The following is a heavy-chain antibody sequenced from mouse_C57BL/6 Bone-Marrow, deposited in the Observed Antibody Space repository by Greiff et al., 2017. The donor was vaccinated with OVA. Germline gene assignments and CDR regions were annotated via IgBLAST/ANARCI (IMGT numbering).Heavy chain of an antibody. J-gene: IGHJ4*01. CDR3: ARQTYYYSSSYYAMDY. CDR2: ISNGGGST. V-gene: IGHV5-12*01. D-gene: IGHD1-1*01. Sequence: EVHLVESGGGLVQPGGSLKLSCAASGFTFSDYYMYWVRQTPEKRLEWVAYISNGGGSTYYPHTVKGRFTISRDNAKNTPYMQMSRLKSEDTAMYYCARQTYYYSSSYYAMDYWGQGTSVTVSS. CDR1: GFTFSDYY.